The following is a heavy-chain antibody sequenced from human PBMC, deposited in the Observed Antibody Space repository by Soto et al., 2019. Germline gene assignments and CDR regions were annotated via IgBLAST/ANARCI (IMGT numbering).Heavy chain of an antibody. CDR1: GYTFTSYY. CDR2: INPSGGST. Sequence: ASVKVSCKASGYTFTSYYMHWVQQAPGQGLEWMGIINPSGGSTSYAQKFQGRVTMTRDTSTSTVYMELSSLRSEDTAVYYCARDYLTVRGVPTHYYMVVWGTGTTVNVSS. D-gene: IGHD3-10*01. J-gene: IGHJ6*03. V-gene: IGHV1-46*03. CDR3: ARDYLTVRGVPTHYYMVV.